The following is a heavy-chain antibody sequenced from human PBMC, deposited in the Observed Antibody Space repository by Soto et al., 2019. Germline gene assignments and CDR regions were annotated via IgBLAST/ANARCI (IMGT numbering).Heavy chain of an antibody. J-gene: IGHJ4*02. Sequence: ASVKVSCKASGGTFSSYAISWVRQAPGQGLEWMGGIIPIFGTANYAQKFQGRVTITADESTSTAYMELSSLRSEDTAVYYCARPTGIAVAVPFDYRGQGTLVTVSS. V-gene: IGHV1-69*13. D-gene: IGHD6-19*01. CDR3: ARPTGIAVAVPFDY. CDR1: GGTFSSYA. CDR2: IIPIFGTA.